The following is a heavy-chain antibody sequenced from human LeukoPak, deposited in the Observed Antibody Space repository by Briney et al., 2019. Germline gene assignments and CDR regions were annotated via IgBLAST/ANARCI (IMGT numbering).Heavy chain of an antibody. CDR1: GFIFEDND. CDR3: ATHSYYYGSGSYPHYLDY. J-gene: IGHJ4*02. D-gene: IGHD3-10*01. CDR2: INWNGETT. Sequence: GGSLRLSCAASGFIFEDNDMSWVRQAPGKGLEWVSGINWNGETTGYVDSVKGRFTISRDNAKNSLYLQMNSLRVEDTALYYCATHSYYYGSGSYPHYLDYWGQGTLVTVSS. V-gene: IGHV3-20*04.